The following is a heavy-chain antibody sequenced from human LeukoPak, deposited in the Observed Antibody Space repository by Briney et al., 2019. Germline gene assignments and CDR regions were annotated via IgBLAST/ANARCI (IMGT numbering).Heavy chain of an antibody. J-gene: IGHJ4*02. D-gene: IGHD3-22*01. CDR3: ARGASYYDSSGYRLNYDPYYFDY. CDR1: GYTFTSYA. Sequence: ASVKVSCKASGYTFTSYAMNWVRQAPGQGLEWMGWINTNTGNPTYAQGFTGRFVFSLDTSVSTAYLQISSLKAEDTAVYYCARGASYYDSSGYRLNYDPYYFDYWGQGTLVTVSS. CDR2: INTNTGNP. V-gene: IGHV7-4-1*02.